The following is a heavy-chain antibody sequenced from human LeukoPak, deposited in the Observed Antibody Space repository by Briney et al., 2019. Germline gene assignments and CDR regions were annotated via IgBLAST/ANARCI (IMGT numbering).Heavy chain of an antibody. CDR1: GFPFGSYT. CDR3: AKRIATAGIRYFLH. CDR2: ISGSGSNT. V-gene: IGHV3-23*01. Sequence: PGGSLRLSCAASGFPFGSYTMGWVRQAPGKGLEWVSTISGSGSNTYYADSVKGRFTISRDNSKNTLYLQANSLRAEDTAVYYCAKRIATAGIRYFLHWGQGALVTVSS. J-gene: IGHJ1*01. D-gene: IGHD6-13*01.